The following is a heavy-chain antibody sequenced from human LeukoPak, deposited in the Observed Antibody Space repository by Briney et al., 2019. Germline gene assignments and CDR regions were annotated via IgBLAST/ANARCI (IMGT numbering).Heavy chain of an antibody. CDR3: ARDLASGWYVGLFDP. CDR2: IKQDGSEK. V-gene: IGHV3-7*01. Sequence: GGSLRLSCAASGFTFSSYWMSWVRQAPGKGLEWVANIKQDGSEKYYVDSVKGRFTISRDNARNSLYLQMNSLRAEDTAVYYCARDLASGWYVGLFDPWGQGTLVTVSS. CDR1: GFTFSSYW. D-gene: IGHD6-19*01. J-gene: IGHJ5*02.